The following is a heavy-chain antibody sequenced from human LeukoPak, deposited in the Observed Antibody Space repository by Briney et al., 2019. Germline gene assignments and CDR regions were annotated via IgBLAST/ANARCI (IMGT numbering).Heavy chain of an antibody. CDR2: ISYDGSNK. Sequence: GGSLRLSCAASGFTFSSYGMHWVRQAPGKGLEWVAVISYDGSNKYYADSVKGRFTISRDNSKNTLYLQMNSLRAEDTAVYYCAKITMVRGLTWGQGTLVTVSS. CDR1: GFTFSSYG. CDR3: AKITMVRGLT. V-gene: IGHV3-30*18. J-gene: IGHJ5*02. D-gene: IGHD3-10*01.